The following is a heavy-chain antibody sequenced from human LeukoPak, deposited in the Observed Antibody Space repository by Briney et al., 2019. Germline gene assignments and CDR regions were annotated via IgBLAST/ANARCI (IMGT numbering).Heavy chain of an antibody. J-gene: IGHJ6*02. V-gene: IGHV4-34*01. CDR1: GGSFSGYY. CDR2: INHRGNT. CDR3: TTSNSGSHYYGMDV. D-gene: IGHD4-11*01. Sequence: SETLSLTCAVYGGSFSGYYWTWIRQVPGKGLEWIGDINHRGNTDYNVSLKSRVTMSVDTSKNQFSLKLRSVTAADTAVYYCTTSNSGSHYYGMDVWGQGITVTVSS.